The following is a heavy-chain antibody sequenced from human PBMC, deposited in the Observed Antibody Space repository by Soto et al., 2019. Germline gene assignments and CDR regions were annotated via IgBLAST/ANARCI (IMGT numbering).Heavy chain of an antibody. D-gene: IGHD2-2*01. CDR1: GYTFTSYD. CDR3: ARVVPAAMRYYYYYMDV. CDR2: MNPNSGNT. V-gene: IGHV1-8*01. Sequence: QVQLVQSGAEVKKPGASVKVSCKASGYTFTSYDINWVRQATGQVLEWMGWMNPNSGNTGYAQKFQGRVTMTRNTSISTAYMELSSLRSEDTAVYYCARVVPAAMRYYYYYMDVWGKGTTVTVSS. J-gene: IGHJ6*03.